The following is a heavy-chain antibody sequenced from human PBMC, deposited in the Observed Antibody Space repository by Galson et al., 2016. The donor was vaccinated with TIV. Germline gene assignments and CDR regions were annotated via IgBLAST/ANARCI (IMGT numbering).Heavy chain of an antibody. CDR2: VYSGGYI. D-gene: IGHD2-15*01. Sequence: TLSLTCTVSGGSITSNTYYWSWVRQPAGKGLEWIGRVYSGGYINYNPSLKSRVSTSVDTSKNQFSLTLTSVTAADTAVYCCAREPWWAAPPDYWGQGTLVTVSS. J-gene: IGHJ4*02. CDR1: GGSITSNTYY. CDR3: AREPWWAAPPDY. V-gene: IGHV4-61*02.